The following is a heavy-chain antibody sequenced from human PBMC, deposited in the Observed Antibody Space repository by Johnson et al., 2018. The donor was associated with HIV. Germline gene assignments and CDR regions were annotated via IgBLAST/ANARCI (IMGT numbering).Heavy chain of an antibody. J-gene: IGHJ3*02. CDR3: APLGDAFDI. V-gene: IGHV3-64*01. Sequence: VQLVESGGGLVQPGGSLRLSCAASGFTFSSYAMHWVRQAPGKGLEYVSAISSNGGSTYYANSVKGRFTISRDNSKNTLYLQMNSLRAEDTAVYYCAPLGDAFDIWGQGTMVTVSS. CDR2: ISSNGGST. CDR1: GFTFSSYA. D-gene: IGHD7-27*01.